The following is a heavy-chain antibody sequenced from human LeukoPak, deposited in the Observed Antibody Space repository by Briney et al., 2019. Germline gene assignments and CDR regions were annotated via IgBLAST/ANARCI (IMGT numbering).Heavy chain of an antibody. V-gene: IGHV1-8*01. J-gene: IGHJ3*02. Sequence: ASVKVSCKASGYTFTSYDINWVRQATGQGLEWMGWMNPNSGNTGYAQKFQGRVTMTRNTSISTAYMELSSLRSEDTAVYYCAWYCSSTSCYSGAFDIWGQGTMVTVSS. D-gene: IGHD2-2*01. CDR2: MNPNSGNT. CDR3: AWYCSSTSCYSGAFDI. CDR1: GYTFTSYD.